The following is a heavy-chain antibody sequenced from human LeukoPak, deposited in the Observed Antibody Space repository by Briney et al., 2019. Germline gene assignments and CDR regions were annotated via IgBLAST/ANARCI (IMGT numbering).Heavy chain of an antibody. CDR1: GFTFSSYS. D-gene: IGHD6-19*01. CDR2: ISSWSSYI. V-gene: IGHV3-21*01. CDR3: ARDRAGQWLVRCDY. Sequence: GGSLRLSCAAPGFTFSSYSMNWVRQAPGKGLEWVSSISSWSSYINYADSVKGRFTISRDNAKNSLYLQMNSLRVEDTAVYYCARDRAGQWLVRCDYWGQGTLVTVSS. J-gene: IGHJ4*02.